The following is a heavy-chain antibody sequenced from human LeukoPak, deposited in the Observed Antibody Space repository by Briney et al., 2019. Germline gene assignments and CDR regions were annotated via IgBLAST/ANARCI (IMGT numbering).Heavy chain of an antibody. CDR1: GYTFTSYA. CDR3: ARSKLRYFDWLGDHLRS. Sequence: ASVKVSCKASGYTFTSYAMHWVRQAPGQRLEWMGWINAGNGNTKYSQKFQGRVTITRDTSASTAYMELSSLRSEDTAVYYCARSKLRYFDWLGDHLRSWGQGTLVTVSS. V-gene: IGHV1-3*01. CDR2: INAGNGNT. D-gene: IGHD3-9*01. J-gene: IGHJ5*02.